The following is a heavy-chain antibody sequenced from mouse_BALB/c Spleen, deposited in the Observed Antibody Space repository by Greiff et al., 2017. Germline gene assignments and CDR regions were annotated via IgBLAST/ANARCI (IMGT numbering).Heavy chain of an antibody. Sequence: EVKLMESGAELVRPGALVKLSCKASGFNIRDYYMHWVKQRPEQGLEWIGWIDPENGNTKYDPKFQGKATITADTSSNTAHLQLSSLTSEDTAVYYCARGDYYGSSYALDYWGQGTTLTASS. CDR1: GFNIRDYY. CDR3: ARGDYYGSSYALDY. J-gene: IGHJ2*01. D-gene: IGHD1-1*01. V-gene: IGHV14-1*02. CDR2: IDPENGNT.